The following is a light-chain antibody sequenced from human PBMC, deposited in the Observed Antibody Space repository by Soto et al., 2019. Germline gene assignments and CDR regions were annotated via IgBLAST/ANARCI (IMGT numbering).Light chain of an antibody. Sequence: DIQMTQSPSTLSASVGDRVTITCRASQSISSWVAWYQQKPGKAPKLLIYKASSLESGVPSRFSGSGSGTEFTLTISSLQPDDFATYYCQQYNSYWTFGQGTKVDI. CDR3: QQYNSYWT. J-gene: IGKJ1*01. CDR1: QSISSW. V-gene: IGKV1-5*03. CDR2: KAS.